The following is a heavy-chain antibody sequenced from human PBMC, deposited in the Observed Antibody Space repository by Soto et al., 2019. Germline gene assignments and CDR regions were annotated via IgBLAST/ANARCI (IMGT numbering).Heavy chain of an antibody. D-gene: IGHD3-22*01. CDR2: IYHSGST. CDR1: GGSISSGGYS. CDR3: ARDTGAYYYDSSGYRDYFDY. J-gene: IGHJ4*02. V-gene: IGHV4-30-2*01. Sequence: SETLSLTCAVSGGSISSGGYSWSWIRQPPGKGLEWIGYIYHSGSTYYNPSLKSRVTISVDRSKNQFSLKLSSVTAADTAVYYCARDTGAYYYDSSGYRDYFDYWGQGTLVTVSS.